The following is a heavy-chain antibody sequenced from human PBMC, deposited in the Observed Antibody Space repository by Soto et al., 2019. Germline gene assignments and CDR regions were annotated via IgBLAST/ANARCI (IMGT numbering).Heavy chain of an antibody. J-gene: IGHJ6*02. CDR2: ISAYNGNT. Sequence: QVQLVQSGAEVKKPGASVKVSCKASGYTFTSYGISWVRQAPGQGLEWMGWISAYNGNTNYAQKLQGRVTMTTDTSTRTAYMELRSLRSDDTAVYYCARSRGGYYGSGSYTYYYYGMDVWGQGTTVTVSS. CDR1: GYTFTSYG. V-gene: IGHV1-18*01. D-gene: IGHD3-10*01. CDR3: ARSRGGYYGSGSYTYYYYGMDV.